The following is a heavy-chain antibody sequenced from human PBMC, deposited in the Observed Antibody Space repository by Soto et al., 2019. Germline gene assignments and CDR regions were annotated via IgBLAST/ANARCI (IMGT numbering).Heavy chain of an antibody. CDR2: ISPLFGTT. CDR3: EGDVVTEKTWGYFDS. D-gene: IGHD7-27*01. CDR1: CGGTFSNDA. V-gene: IGHV1-69*01. J-gene: IGHJ4*02. Sequence: QVHLVQSGADGRKSGSSVRVSCTASCGGTFSNDAISWVRQAPGQGLEWLGRISPLFGTTDYSQSLQGRLTMTAYAATGADYMDLRSLKSDGTAVYYCEGDVVTEKTWGYFDSWGQGTLVTVSS.